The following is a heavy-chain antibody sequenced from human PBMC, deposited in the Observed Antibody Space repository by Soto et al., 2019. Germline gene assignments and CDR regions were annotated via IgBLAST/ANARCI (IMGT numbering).Heavy chain of an antibody. D-gene: IGHD2-21*02. J-gene: IGHJ4*02. CDR2: ISGSGRST. V-gene: IGHV3-23*01. CDR1: GFTFGIYA. CDR3: VKDTPSPELVTADFDY. Sequence: EVQLLDSGGGLVQPGGSLRLSCVASGFTFGIYAMTWVRQAPGKGLEWVSKISGSGRSTYYADSVKGRFTISRDNSKNKLYLQMNSLRAEDTAIYYCVKDTPSPELVTADFDYWGQGTLVTVSS.